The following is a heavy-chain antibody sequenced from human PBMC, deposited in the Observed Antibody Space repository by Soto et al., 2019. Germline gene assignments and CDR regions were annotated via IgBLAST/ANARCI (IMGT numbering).Heavy chain of an antibody. D-gene: IGHD5-12*01. V-gene: IGHV1-58*02. J-gene: IGHJ5*02. Sequence: ASVKVSCKASGFTFTSSAMQWVRQARGQRLEWIGWIVVGSGNTNYAQKFQERVTITRDMSTSTAYMELSSLRSEDTAVYYCAAETSLGYRSWFDPWGQGTLVTVSS. CDR2: IVVGSGNT. CDR3: AAETSLGYRSWFDP. CDR1: GFTFTSSA.